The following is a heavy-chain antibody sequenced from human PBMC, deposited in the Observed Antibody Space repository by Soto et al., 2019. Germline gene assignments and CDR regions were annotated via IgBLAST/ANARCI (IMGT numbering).Heavy chain of an antibody. Sequence: GGSLRLSCAASGFTFSSYAMHWVRQAPGKGLEWVAVISYDGSNKYYADSVKGRFTISRDNSKNTLYLQMNSLRAEDTAVYYCARGRYCSGGSCYLNLNYYYYGMDVWGQGTTVTVSS. V-gene: IGHV3-30-3*01. CDR1: GFTFSSYA. CDR2: ISYDGSNK. J-gene: IGHJ6*02. D-gene: IGHD2-15*01. CDR3: ARGRYCSGGSCYLNLNYYYYGMDV.